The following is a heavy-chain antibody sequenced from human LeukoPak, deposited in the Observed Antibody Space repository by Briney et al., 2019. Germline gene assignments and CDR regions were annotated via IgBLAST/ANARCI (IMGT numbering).Heavy chain of an antibody. CDR2: ISAYNGNT. CDR1: GYTFTSYG. D-gene: IGHD3-10*01. V-gene: IGHV1-18*01. Sequence: ASVKVSCKASGYTFTSYGISWVRQAPGQGLEWMGWISAYNGNTNYAQKLQDRVTITKDTSTGTAYMDLRNLRTDDTAMYYCARNGRVRRVVKDLFEYWGQGTLVAVSS. J-gene: IGHJ4*02. CDR3: ARNGRVRRVVKDLFEY.